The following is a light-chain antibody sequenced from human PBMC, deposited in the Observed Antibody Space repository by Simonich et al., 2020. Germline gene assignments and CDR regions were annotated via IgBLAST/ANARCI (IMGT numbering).Light chain of an antibody. V-gene: IGKV4-1*01. CDR2: WAS. CDR1: QSVLYSSNNKND. J-gene: IGKJ2*01. CDR3: QQYYSTPYT. Sequence: DIVMTQSPDSLAVSLGERATIKCKSSQSVLYSSNNKNDLAGYQQKPGQPPKLLIYWASTRESGVPDRFSGSGSGTDFTLTISSLQAEDVAVYYCQQYYSTPYTFGQGTKLEIK.